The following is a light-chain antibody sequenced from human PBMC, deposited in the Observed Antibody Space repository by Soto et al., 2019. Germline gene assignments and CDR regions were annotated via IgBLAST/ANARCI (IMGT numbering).Light chain of an antibody. CDR1: QTVSSY. Sequence: DIQLTQSPSSLSASVGARVTLTCRASQTVSSYLNWYQQKPGKAPNLLIYAASGLHSGVPSRFCGSGSGTDFTLTISSLHPEDFATYYCQQTSSTPWTFGQGTKVDIK. CDR3: QQTSSTPWT. J-gene: IGKJ1*01. CDR2: AAS. V-gene: IGKV1-39*01.